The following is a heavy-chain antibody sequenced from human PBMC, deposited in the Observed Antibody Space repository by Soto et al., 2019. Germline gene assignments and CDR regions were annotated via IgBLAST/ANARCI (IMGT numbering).Heavy chain of an antibody. Sequence: EVQLVESGGGQVKPGGSLTLSCAGSGFAFRSYNMNWVRQPPGKGLEWVASISSGSSNIYYADSVKGRFTISRDNAKDSLYLQMDSLRAEDSAVYYCASATVVAGTFDFWCQGTLLTVSS. CDR3: ASATVVAGTFDF. CDR2: ISSGSSNI. J-gene: IGHJ4*02. D-gene: IGHD2-15*01. CDR1: GFAFRSYN. V-gene: IGHV3-21*01.